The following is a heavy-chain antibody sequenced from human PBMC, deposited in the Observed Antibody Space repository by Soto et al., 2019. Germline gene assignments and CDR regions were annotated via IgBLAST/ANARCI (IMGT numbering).Heavy chain of an antibody. CDR1: GGSFSGYY. CDR3: ARGTLWFGELLPNWFDP. V-gene: IGHV4-34*01. CDR2: INHSGGT. J-gene: IGHJ5*02. D-gene: IGHD3-10*01. Sequence: SETLSLTCAVYGGSFSGYYWSWIRQPPGKGLEWIGEINHSGGTNYNPSLKSRVTISVDTSKNQFSLKLSSVTAADTAVYYCARGTLWFGELLPNWFDPWGQGTLVTVSS.